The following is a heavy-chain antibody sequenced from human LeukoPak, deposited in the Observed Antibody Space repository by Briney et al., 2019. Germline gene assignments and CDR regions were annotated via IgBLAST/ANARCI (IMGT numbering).Heavy chain of an antibody. J-gene: IGHJ4*02. D-gene: IGHD6-13*01. Sequence: GASVTVSCTASGYTFTVYYMHWVRQAPGQGLEWMGWINPNSGGTNYAQKFQGRVTMTRDTSISTAYMELSRLRSDDTAVYYCARARIAAAGTFDYWGQGTLVTVSS. CDR1: GYTFTVYY. CDR2: INPNSGGT. V-gene: IGHV1-2*02. CDR3: ARARIAAAGTFDY.